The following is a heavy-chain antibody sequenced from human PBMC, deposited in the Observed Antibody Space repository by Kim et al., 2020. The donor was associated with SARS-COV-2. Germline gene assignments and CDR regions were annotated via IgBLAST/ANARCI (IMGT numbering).Heavy chain of an antibody. CDR3: ARGVGNYYGSGTHYYGMDV. CDR2: INHSGST. D-gene: IGHD3-10*01. J-gene: IGHJ6*02. Sequence: SETLSLTCAVYGGSFSGYYWSWIRQPPGKGLEWIGEINHSGSTNYNPSLKSRVTISVDTSKNQFSLKLSSVTAADTAVYYCARGVGNYYGSGTHYYGMDVWGQGTTVTVSS. CDR1: GGSFSGYY. V-gene: IGHV4-34*01.